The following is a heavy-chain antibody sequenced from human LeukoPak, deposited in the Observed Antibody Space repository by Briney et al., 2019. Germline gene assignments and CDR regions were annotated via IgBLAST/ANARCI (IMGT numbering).Heavy chain of an antibody. V-gene: IGHV3-66*02. CDR2: MYSRGKT. J-gene: IGHJ6*03. Sequence: GESLRLSCAASGLTVTTSYVSWVRQAPGKGLEWVSVMYSRGKTYYADSVKGRFTISRDVSTNMVHLQMNSLRTEDTAMYFCASNDYPITYQYMDVWGTGTTVTVSS. CDR3: ASNDYPITYQYMDV. D-gene: IGHD5-12*01. CDR1: GLTVTTSY.